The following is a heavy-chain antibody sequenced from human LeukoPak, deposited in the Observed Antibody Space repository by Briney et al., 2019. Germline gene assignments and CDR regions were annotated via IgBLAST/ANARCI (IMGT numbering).Heavy chain of an antibody. CDR1: GYTFTGYY. CDR3: ARKPLSPYGMDV. CDR2: INPNSGGT. V-gene: IGHV1-2*04. J-gene: IGHJ6*02. Sequence: VASVKVSCKASGYTFTGYYMHWVRQAPGQGLEWMGWINPNSGGTNYAQKFQGWVTMTRDTSISTAYMELSRLRSDDTAVYYCARKPLSPYGMDVWGQGTTVTVSS.